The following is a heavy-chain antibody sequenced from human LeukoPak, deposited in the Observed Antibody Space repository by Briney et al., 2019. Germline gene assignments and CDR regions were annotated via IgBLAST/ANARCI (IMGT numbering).Heavy chain of an antibody. D-gene: IGHD6-13*01. V-gene: IGHV4-34*01. CDR3: ARGVGTLLYYYYYGMDV. Sequence: PSETLSLTCAVYGGSFSGYYWSWIRQPPGKGLEWIGEINHSGSTNYNPSLKSRVTISVDMSKNQFSLKLSSVTAADTAVYYCARGVGTLLYYYYYGMDVWGQGTTVTVSS. J-gene: IGHJ6*02. CDR1: GGSFSGYY. CDR2: INHSGST.